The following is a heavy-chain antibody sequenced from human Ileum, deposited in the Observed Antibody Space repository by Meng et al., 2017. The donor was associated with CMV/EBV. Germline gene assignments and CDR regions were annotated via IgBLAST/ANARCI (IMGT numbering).Heavy chain of an antibody. CDR3: ARDWRGGYCYDGSCYPDY. J-gene: IGHJ4*02. CDR2: LSGNGGGI. CDR1: FHSYD. V-gene: IGHV3-23*01. Sequence: FHSYDMNWVRQEAGKGVEWISGLSGNGGGIYYANSVVGRFTVSRDNSKNTLYLQMNSLRAEDTAMYYCARDWRGGYCYDGSCYPDYWGQGTLVTVSS. D-gene: IGHD2-15*01.